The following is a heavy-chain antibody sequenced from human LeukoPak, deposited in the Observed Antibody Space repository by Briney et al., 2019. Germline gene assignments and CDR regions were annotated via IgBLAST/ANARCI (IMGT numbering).Heavy chain of an antibody. V-gene: IGHV1-3*01. CDR2: INAVNGNT. Sequence: GASVKVSCTASGYTFINYAINWGRQAPGQRPEWIGWINAVNGNTKYSQKFQGRVTITRDTSASTAYMELSSLRSEDTAVYYCARGPRAAADDYWGQGTLVTVSS. D-gene: IGHD6-13*01. CDR1: GYTFINYA. CDR3: ARGPRAAADDY. J-gene: IGHJ4*02.